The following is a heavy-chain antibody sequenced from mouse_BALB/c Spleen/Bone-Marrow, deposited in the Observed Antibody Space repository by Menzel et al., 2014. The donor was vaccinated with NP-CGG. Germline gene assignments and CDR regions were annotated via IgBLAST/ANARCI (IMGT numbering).Heavy chain of an antibody. Sequence: LVESGAELMKPGASVKISCKATGYTFSSYWIEWVKQRPGHGLEWIGEILPGSGSIKYNEKFKGKATFTADTSSYTAYMKLSTLTSEDSAVYYCASKYDTMDYWGQGTSVTVSS. V-gene: IGHV1-9*01. J-gene: IGHJ4*01. CDR1: GYTFSSYW. CDR3: ASKYDTMDY. CDR2: ILPGSGSI.